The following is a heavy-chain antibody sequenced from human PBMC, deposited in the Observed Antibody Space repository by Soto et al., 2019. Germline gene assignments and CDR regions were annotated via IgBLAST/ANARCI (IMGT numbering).Heavy chain of an antibody. Sequence: SETLSLTCTVSGGSISSYYWSWIRQPPGKGLEWIGYIYNSGSTHYNPSLKSRVTISLDTSKNQFSLNLRSVTAADTAVYYCAKDSGYNYGYFRWFDPWGQGTLVTVSS. CDR2: IYNSGST. CDR1: GGSISSYY. D-gene: IGHD5-18*01. CDR3: AKDSGYNYGYFRWFDP. J-gene: IGHJ5*02. V-gene: IGHV4-4*08.